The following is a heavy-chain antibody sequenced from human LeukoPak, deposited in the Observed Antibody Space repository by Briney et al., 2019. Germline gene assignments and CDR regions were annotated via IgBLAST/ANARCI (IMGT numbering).Heavy chain of an antibody. J-gene: IGHJ4*02. Sequence: SCKASGGTFSSYAISWVRQAPGKGLEWVGRIKSKTDGGTTDYAAPVKGRFTISRDDSKNTLYLQMNSLKTEDTAVYYCTTLYSPRVGYWGQGTLVTVSS. D-gene: IGHD3-16*02. CDR2: IKSKTDGGTT. CDR3: TTLYSPRVGY. V-gene: IGHV3-15*01. CDR1: GGTFSSYA.